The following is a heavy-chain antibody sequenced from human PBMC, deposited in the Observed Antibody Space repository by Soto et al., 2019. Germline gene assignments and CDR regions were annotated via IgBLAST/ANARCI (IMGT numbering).Heavy chain of an antibody. J-gene: IGHJ4*02. Sequence: QVQLQESGPGLVKPSQTLSLTCTVSGDSISTADYYWNWIRQPPGKGLEWIGYIYYSGNTYYIPSVKSRVTISVDTSKNQIYLKLNSVTAADAAVYYCARGIYSASSFFDSWGQGTLVTVSS. CDR2: IYYSGNT. CDR1: GDSISTADYY. CDR3: ARGIYSASSFFDS. V-gene: IGHV4-30-4*01. D-gene: IGHD6-6*01.